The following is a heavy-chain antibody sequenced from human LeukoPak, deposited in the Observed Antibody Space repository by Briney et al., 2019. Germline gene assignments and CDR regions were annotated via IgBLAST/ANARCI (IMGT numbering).Heavy chain of an antibody. CDR3: ARVPTNSYGLGQ. CDR1: GFGFSVYW. CDR2: INEDGASA. D-gene: IGHD5-18*01. V-gene: IGHV3-74*01. J-gene: IGHJ4*02. Sequence: GGSLRLSCAASGFGFSVYWMHWVRQAPGKGLVWVSHINEDGASASHADSVKGRFTISRDNAKNTLYLQMNSLTDEDTALYYCARVPTNSYGLGQWGQGSLVTVS.